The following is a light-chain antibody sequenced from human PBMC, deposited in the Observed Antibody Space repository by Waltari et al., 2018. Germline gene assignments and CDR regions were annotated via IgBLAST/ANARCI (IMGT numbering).Light chain of an antibody. V-gene: IGKV3-15*01. CDR2: GAS. J-gene: IGKJ4*01. CDR3: QQYTHWGILT. Sequence: IIMTQPPATLSVSPGERATLSCRASQSVSADLAWYQQRPGQAPRLLIFGASIRTTGTPVRFSGSGSGTEFTLTINRLQSEDVAVYYCQQYTHWGILTFGGGTKVEIK. CDR1: QSVSAD.